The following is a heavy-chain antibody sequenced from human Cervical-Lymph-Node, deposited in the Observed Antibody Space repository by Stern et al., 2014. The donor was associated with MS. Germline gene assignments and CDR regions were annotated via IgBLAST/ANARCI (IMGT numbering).Heavy chain of an antibody. J-gene: IGHJ4*02. CDR2: FSGTGSTT. Sequence: VQLLESGGGVVKPGGSLRLSCVASGFTFSDYYMTWIRQAPGKGLEWVSYFSGTGSTTYYADSVRGRFTISRDNSKNSLYLHMNNLSVEDTAVYYCAKDRRERTDRDGLDFWGQGTLVTVSS. V-gene: IGHV3-11*01. D-gene: IGHD1-14*01. CDR3: AKDRRERTDRDGLDF. CDR1: GFTFSDYY.